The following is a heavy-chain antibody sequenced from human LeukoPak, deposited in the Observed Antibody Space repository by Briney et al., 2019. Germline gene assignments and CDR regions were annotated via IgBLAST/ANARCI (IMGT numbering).Heavy chain of an antibody. CDR2: INHRGST. J-gene: IGHJ4*02. CDR1: GGSFSGYS. CDR3: AREGDYTLFDS. D-gene: IGHD4-11*01. V-gene: IGHV4-34*01. Sequence: KTSETLSLTCAVYGGSFSGYSWNWIRQPPGKGLEWIGEINHRGSTTYNPSLKSRLTISVDTSKNQLSLKLSSVTAADTAVYYCAREGDYTLFDSWGQGALVTVSS.